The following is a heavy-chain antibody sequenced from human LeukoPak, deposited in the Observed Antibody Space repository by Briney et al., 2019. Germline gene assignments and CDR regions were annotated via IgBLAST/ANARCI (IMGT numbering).Heavy chain of an antibody. Sequence: GGSLRLSCAASGFTFSSYSMNWVRQAPGKGLEWVSYIGISSSTIDYADSVKGRFTISRDNAKNSLYLQMNSLRAEDTAVYYCARVEAMVRGSYHYYYMDVWGKGTTVTVSS. V-gene: IGHV3-48*01. J-gene: IGHJ6*03. CDR1: GFTFSSYS. CDR2: IGISSSTI. CDR3: ARVEAMVRGSYHYYYMDV. D-gene: IGHD3-10*01.